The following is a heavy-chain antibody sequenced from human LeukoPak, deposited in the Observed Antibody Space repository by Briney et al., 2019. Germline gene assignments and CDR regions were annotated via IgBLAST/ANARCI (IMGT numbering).Heavy chain of an antibody. CDR1: GYTFTSYG. D-gene: IGHD6-13*01. J-gene: IGHJ1*01. Sequence: ASVRVSCKASGYTFTSYGISWVRQAPGQGLEWMGWISAYNGNTNYAQKFQGRVTITADESTSTAYMELSSLRSEDTAVYYCARDRGWQLARYFQHWGQGTLVTVSS. CDR2: ISAYNGNT. V-gene: IGHV1-18*01. CDR3: ARDRGWQLARYFQH.